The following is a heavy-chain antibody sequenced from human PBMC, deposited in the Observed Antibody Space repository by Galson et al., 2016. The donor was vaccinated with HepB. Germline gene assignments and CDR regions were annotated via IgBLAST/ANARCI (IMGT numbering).Heavy chain of an antibody. CDR2: IFSGGST. CDR1: DFTVNSHY. J-gene: IGHJ4*02. V-gene: IGHV3-53*01. Sequence: SLRLSCAASDFTVNSHYLTWVRQAPGKGLEWVSIIFSGGSTFYADSVMGRFTISRDDSKNTLYLQMDSLRDEDTAVYFCARASISHFDFWGQGIPVTVSS. CDR3: ARASISHFDF.